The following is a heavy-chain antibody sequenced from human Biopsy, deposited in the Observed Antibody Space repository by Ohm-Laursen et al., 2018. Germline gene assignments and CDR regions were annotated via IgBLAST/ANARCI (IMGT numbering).Heavy chain of an antibody. Sequence: SLRLSCTASGFTFRNYALHWVRQAPGKGLGWLSTISGSGATPYYADSVKGRFTISRDNSKNTLYLQMNSLRAEDTAVYYCARPNLREWELHNAFDIWGQGTMVTVSS. CDR1: GFTFRNYA. CDR3: ARPNLREWELHNAFDI. CDR2: ISGSGATP. J-gene: IGHJ3*02. V-gene: IGHV3-23*01. D-gene: IGHD1-26*01.